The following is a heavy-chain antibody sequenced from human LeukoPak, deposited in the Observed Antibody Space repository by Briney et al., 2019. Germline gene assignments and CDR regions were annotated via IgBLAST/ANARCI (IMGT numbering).Heavy chain of an antibody. V-gene: IGHV4-59*08. CDR2: ISYSGSP. CDR1: GASFSSYY. D-gene: IGHD6-13*01. Sequence: SETLSLTCTVSGASFSSYYWSWIRQPPGKGLEWIGYISYSGSPNYNPSLKSRVTISADTSKNQFSLNLSSVTAADTAVYYCARVGHIVAAGTYDWWGQGTLVTVSS. J-gene: IGHJ4*02. CDR3: ARVGHIVAAGTYDW.